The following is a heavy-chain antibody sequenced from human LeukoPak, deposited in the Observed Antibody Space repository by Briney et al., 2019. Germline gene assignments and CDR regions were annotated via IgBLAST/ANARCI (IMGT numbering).Heavy chain of an antibody. Sequence: GESLKISCKGSGYSFTSCWIGWVRQMPGKGLEWMGITYPGDSDTRYSPSFQGQVTISADKSISTAYLQWSSLKASDTAMYYCAITRGLGIAARDYYFDYWGQGTLVTVSS. CDR2: TYPGDSDT. CDR1: GYSFTSCW. CDR3: AITRGLGIAARDYYFDY. D-gene: IGHD6-6*01. J-gene: IGHJ4*02. V-gene: IGHV5-51*01.